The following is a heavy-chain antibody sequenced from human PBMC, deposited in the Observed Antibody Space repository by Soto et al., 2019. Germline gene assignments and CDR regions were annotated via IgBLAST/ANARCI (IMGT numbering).Heavy chain of an antibody. D-gene: IGHD6-13*01. CDR1: GFNFRGSS. J-gene: IGHJ4*02. CDR2: ISDSGNYI. CDR3: VSSSSYYYFN. Sequence: EVQLVESGGGLVKPGGSLRLSCAASGFNFRGSSMNWVRQTPGKRLEWVAAISDSGNYIKYADSVKGRFTISRDNAKNSLYLQMNSLRVEDTAVYYCVSSSSYYYFNWGQGTLVTVSS. V-gene: IGHV3-21*06.